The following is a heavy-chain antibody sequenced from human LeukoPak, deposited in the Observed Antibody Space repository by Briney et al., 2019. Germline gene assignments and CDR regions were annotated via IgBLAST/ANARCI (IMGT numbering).Heavy chain of an antibody. CDR2: IIPIFHTA. CDR3: ASQRTAGSLALYFEY. Sequence: SVKVSCKASGGTFSSYAISWVRQAPGQGLEWMGGIIPIFHTANYAQKFQGRVTITAAESTSTAYMDLSSLSSEDTAVYYCASQRTAGSLALYFEYWGQGTLVTVSS. J-gene: IGHJ4*02. D-gene: IGHD6-13*01. CDR1: GGTFSSYA. V-gene: IGHV1-69*13.